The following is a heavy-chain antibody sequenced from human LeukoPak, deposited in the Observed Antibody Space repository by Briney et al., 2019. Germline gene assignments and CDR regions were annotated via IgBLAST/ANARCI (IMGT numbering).Heavy chain of an antibody. V-gene: IGHV4-34*01. CDR3: ARGIVGATL. CDR2: INHSGST. CDR1: GGSFSGYY. Sequence: PSETLSLTCAVYGGSFSGYYWSWIRQPPGKGLEWIGEINHSGSTNYNPSLKSQVTISVDTSKNQFSLKLSSVTAADTAVYYCARGIVGATLWGQGTLVTVSS. J-gene: IGHJ4*02. D-gene: IGHD1-26*01.